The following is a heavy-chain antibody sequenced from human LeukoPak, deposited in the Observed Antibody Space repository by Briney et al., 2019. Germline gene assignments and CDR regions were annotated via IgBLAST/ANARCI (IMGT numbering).Heavy chain of an antibody. J-gene: IGHJ5*01. Sequence: GGSLRLSCAGSGFTLSNSWMGWVRQAPGKGLEWVANINPSGSDKYYVDSAEGRFTVSKDNAKNSVYLQMNSLRVEDTGIYYCGRCGVNAGPDSWVQGTLASVSA. CDR2: INPSGSDK. CDR3: GRCGVNAGPDS. D-gene: IGHD3-3*01. CDR1: GFTLSNSW. V-gene: IGHV3-7*01.